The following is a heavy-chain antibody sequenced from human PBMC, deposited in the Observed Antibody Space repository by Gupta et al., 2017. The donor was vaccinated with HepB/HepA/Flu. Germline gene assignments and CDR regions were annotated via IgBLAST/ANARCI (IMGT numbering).Heavy chain of an antibody. CDR3: ARGGRALADF. Sequence: ATGGFSVSDNTMSWVRQAPGKGMEWVARIKEDVNDKDYVDSVKGRFTISRDNARNSLFLHMNSLRADDTAVYYCARGGRALADFWGQGTLVTVSS. J-gene: IGHJ4*02. CDR2: IKEDVNDK. CDR1: GFSVSDNT. V-gene: IGHV3-7*01.